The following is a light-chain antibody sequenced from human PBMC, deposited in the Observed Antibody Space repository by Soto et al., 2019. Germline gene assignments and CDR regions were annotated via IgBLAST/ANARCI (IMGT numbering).Light chain of an antibody. Sequence: QSALTQPPSASGSPGQSVTISCTGTSSDVGGYKYVSWYQQYPGKAPKLMIYEVSKRPSGVPDRFSGSKSGKTASLTVSGLQPEDEADYYRTSYAGSNIWVFGGGTKVTVL. CDR1: SSDVGGYKY. CDR3: TSYAGSNIWV. CDR2: EVS. J-gene: IGLJ3*02. V-gene: IGLV2-8*01.